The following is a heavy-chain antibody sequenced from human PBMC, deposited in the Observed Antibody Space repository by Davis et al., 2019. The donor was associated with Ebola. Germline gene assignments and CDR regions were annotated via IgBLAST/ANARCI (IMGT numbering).Heavy chain of an antibody. CDR3: AREASAFDI. V-gene: IGHV3-74*01. D-gene: IGHD3-9*01. J-gene: IGHJ4*02. Sequence: PGGSLRLSCAASGFTFSSYWMHWVHQTPGKGLVWVSGIKSDGSSTTYAASVKGRFTISRDNAKNTLYLQMSSLRAEDTAVFYCAREASAFDIWGQGALVTVSS. CDR2: IKSDGSST. CDR1: GFTFSSYW.